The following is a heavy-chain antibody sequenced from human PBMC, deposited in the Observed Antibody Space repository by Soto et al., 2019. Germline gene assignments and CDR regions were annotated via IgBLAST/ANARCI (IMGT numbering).Heavy chain of an antibody. Sequence: SETLSLTCTVSGGSISSYYWSWIRQPPGKGLEWIGYIYYSGSTNYNPSLKSRVTISVDTSKNQFSLKLSSVTAADTAVYYCARADIVVVPAAGHDAFDIWGQGTMVTVSS. J-gene: IGHJ3*02. V-gene: IGHV4-59*01. D-gene: IGHD2-2*01. CDR2: IYYSGST. CDR1: GGSISSYY. CDR3: ARADIVVVPAAGHDAFDI.